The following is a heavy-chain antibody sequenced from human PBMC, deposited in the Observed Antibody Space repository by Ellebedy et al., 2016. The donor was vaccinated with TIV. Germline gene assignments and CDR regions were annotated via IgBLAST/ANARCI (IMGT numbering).Heavy chain of an antibody. D-gene: IGHD3-10*01. CDR2: IRSKTDSYAT. CDR3: IRISMVRGITRAYYYGMDV. J-gene: IGHJ6*02. Sequence: GGSLRLSXAASGFTFSGSAMHWVRQASGKGLEWVGRIRSKTDSYATAYAASVKGRFTTSRDDSKNTAYLRMSSLKTDDTAVYYCIRISMVRGITRAYYYGMDVWGQGTTVTVSS. V-gene: IGHV3-73*01. CDR1: GFTFSGSA.